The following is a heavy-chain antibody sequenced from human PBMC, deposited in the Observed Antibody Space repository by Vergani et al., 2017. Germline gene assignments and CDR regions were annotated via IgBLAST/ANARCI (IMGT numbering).Heavy chain of an antibody. CDR3: ARSIGYCAGATCQAYYFDH. J-gene: IGHJ5*02. Sequence: VPLVQSGAEVRKPGASVTVSCTASGYIFKNYYIHWLRQAPGQAFEWMGILNPTTGHTTSAQKFMGRVDMTRDPSTDTSTRTVQMTLSSLRSEDTAVYYCARSIGYCAGATCQAYYFDHWGQGTRVTVSS. V-gene: IGHV1-46*02. CDR2: LNPTTGHT. CDR1: GYIFKNYY. D-gene: IGHD2-21*01.